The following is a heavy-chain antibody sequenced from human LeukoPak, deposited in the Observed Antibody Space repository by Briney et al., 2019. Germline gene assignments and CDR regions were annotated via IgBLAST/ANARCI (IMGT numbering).Heavy chain of an antibody. CDR2: IIPIFGTA. Sequence: ASVKVSCKASGGTFSSYAISWVRQAPGQGLEWMGGIIPIFGTANYAQKFQGRVTITTDESTSTAYMELSSLRSEDTAVYYCARGGSLGYNWFDPWGQGTLVTVSS. CDR3: ARGGSLGYNWFDP. J-gene: IGHJ5*02. D-gene: IGHD3-16*01. CDR1: GGTFSSYA. V-gene: IGHV1-69*05.